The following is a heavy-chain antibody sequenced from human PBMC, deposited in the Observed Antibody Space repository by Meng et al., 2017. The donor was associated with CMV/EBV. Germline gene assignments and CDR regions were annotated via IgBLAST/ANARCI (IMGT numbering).Heavy chain of an antibody. CDR3: VTWLWFGELSGYYFDY. D-gene: IGHD3-10*01. CDR1: GGSISSSSYY. Sequence: HLRLQGSGPGLGKPSETLSLTCTVSGGSISSSSYYWGWIRQPPGKGLEWIGSIYYSGSTYYNPSLKSRVTISVDTSKNQFSLKLSSVTAADTAVYYCVTWLWFGELSGYYFDYWGQGTLVTSPQ. CDR2: IYYSGST. J-gene: IGHJ4*02. V-gene: IGHV4-39*07.